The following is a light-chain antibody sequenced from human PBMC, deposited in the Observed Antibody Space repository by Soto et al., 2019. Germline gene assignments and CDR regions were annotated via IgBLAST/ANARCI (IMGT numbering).Light chain of an antibody. CDR3: RQYGRSST. CDR1: QSVSSSY. Sequence: EIVLTQSPGTLSLSPGERATLSCRASQSVSSSYLAWYQQKPGQAPRLLIYGASSRPTGIPDRFSGSGSGTDFTLTISRLEPKVLAGYYCRQYGRSSTFGQGTRRENK. CDR2: GAS. J-gene: IGKJ5*01. V-gene: IGKV3-20*01.